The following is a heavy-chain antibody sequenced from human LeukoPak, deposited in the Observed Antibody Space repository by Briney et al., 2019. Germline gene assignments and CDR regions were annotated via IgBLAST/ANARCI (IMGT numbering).Heavy chain of an antibody. CDR1: GGSISSYC. CDR2: IYTSGST. CDR3: ARDGRRDIVGGTYFQH. V-gene: IGHV4-4*07. Sequence: SETLSLTCTVSGGSISSYCCSWIRQPHAQGQERIGRIYTSGSTNYNPSLYSRVTISVDKSKNQFSLKLSSVTAADADVYYCARDGRRDIVGGTYFQHWGQGTLVTVSS. D-gene: IGHD1-26*01. J-gene: IGHJ1*01.